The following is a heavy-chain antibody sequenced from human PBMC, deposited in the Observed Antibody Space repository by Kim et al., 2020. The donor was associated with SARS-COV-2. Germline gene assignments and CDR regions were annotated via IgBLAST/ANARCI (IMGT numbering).Heavy chain of an antibody. Sequence: GGSLRLSCAASGFTFSNYWMTWVRQAPGKGLEWVANIKQDGSDKYYVDSVKGRFTISRDNAKNSLYLQMNSLRAEDTAVYYCGRGQLAPRGWGQGTLVTVSS. CDR2: IKQDGSDK. D-gene: IGHD1-1*01. CDR1: GFTFSNYW. V-gene: IGHV3-7*01. CDR3: GRGQLAPRG. J-gene: IGHJ4*02.